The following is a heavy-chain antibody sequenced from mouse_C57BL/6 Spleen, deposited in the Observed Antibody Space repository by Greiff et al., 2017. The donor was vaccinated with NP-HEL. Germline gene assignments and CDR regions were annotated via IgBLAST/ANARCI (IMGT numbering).Heavy chain of an antibody. J-gene: IGHJ2*01. CDR1: GYTFTDYE. CDR3: TRDYYGSSYGFAY. D-gene: IGHD1-1*01. V-gene: IGHV1-15*01. Sequence: VQLQQSGAELVRPGASVTLSCKASGYTFTDYEMHWVKQTPVHGLEWIGAIDPETGGTAYNQKFKGKAILTADKSSSTAYMELRSLTSEDSAVYYCTRDYYGSSYGFAYWGQGTTLTVSS. CDR2: IDPETGGT.